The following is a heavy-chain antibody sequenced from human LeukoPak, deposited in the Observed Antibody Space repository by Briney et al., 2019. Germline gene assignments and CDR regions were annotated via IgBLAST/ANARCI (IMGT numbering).Heavy chain of an antibody. CDR1: GFTVSSNS. D-gene: IGHD4-23*01. CDR3: ARATTVVTPIDY. Sequence: GGSLRLSCTVSGFTVSSNSMSWVRQAPGKGLEWVSFIYSDNTHYSDSVKGRFTISRDNSKNTLYLQMNSLRAEDTAVYYCARATTVVTPIDYWGQGTLVTVSS. CDR2: IYSDNT. J-gene: IGHJ4*02. V-gene: IGHV3-53*01.